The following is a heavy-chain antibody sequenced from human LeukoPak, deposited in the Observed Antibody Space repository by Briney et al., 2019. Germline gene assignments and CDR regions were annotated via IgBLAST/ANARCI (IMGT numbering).Heavy chain of an antibody. CDR2: IYPDDSRA. CDR3: ARFSGPTFAHNRFDP. CDR1: GYSFFAYW. V-gene: IGHV5-51*01. D-gene: IGHD2/OR15-2a*01. Sequence: GESLKISCRGSGYSFFAYWIAWVRQMPGKGLEYMGIIYPDDSRARYSPSFQGQVTISVDVSISTAYLQWSSLKASDTATYFCARFSGPTFAHNRFDPWGQGTLVTVSS. J-gene: IGHJ5*02.